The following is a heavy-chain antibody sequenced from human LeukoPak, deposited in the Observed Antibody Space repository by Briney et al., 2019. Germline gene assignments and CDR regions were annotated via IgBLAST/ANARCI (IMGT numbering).Heavy chain of an antibody. Sequence: GGSLRLSCAASGFTFSNYGMHWVRQAPGKGLEWVAVIWYDGSNENYADSVKGRFTISRDNSENTLYLQMNSLRAEDTAVYYCARDRNYGSGLDNLPFDYRGQGTLVTVSS. CDR1: GFTFSNYG. CDR2: IWYDGSNE. CDR3: ARDRNYGSGLDNLPFDY. D-gene: IGHD3-10*01. J-gene: IGHJ4*02. V-gene: IGHV3-33*01.